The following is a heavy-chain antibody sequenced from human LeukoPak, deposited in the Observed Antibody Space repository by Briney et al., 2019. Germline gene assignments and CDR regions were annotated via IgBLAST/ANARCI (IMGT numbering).Heavy chain of an antibody. J-gene: IGHJ3*02. CDR2: INPDATQT. D-gene: IGHD2/OR15-2a*01. V-gene: IGHV3-7*01. Sequence: PGGSLRLSCAASEFTFNTFWMSWVRQAPGKGLEWVANINPDATQTYYVGSVTGRFTISRDNAQNLLYLQMNSLRAEDTAVYYCVREAIGTTAAFDIWGQGTMVTVSS. CDR1: EFTFNTFW. CDR3: VREAIGTTAAFDI.